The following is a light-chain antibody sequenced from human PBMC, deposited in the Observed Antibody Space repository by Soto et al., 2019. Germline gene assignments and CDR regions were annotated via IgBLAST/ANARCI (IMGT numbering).Light chain of an antibody. CDR3: QQYGSSNFT. J-gene: IGKJ5*01. CDR1: QSVSSSY. Sequence: EIVLTQSPGTLSLSPGERATLSCSASQSVSSSYLSWYQQKPGQAPRLLIYGASSRATGIPDRFSGSWSGTDFTLTIRRLDPEDFAVYYCQQYGSSNFTLGQGARLEI. V-gene: IGKV3-20*01. CDR2: GAS.